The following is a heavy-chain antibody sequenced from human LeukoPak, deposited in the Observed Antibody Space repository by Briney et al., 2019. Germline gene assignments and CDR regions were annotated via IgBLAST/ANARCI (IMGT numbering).Heavy chain of an antibody. CDR1: GGSISSYY. Sequence: PSETLSLTCTVSGGSISSYYWSWIRQPPGKGLEWIGYIYYSGSTNYNPSLKSRVTISVDTSKNQFSLKLSSVTAADTAVYFCARSGPAAGRPDAFDIWGQGTKVTVSS. CDR3: ARSGPAAGRPDAFDI. V-gene: IGHV4-59*12. CDR2: IYYSGST. D-gene: IGHD2-2*01. J-gene: IGHJ3*02.